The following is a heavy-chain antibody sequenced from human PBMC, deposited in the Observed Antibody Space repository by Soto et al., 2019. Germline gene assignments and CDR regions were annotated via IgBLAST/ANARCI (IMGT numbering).Heavy chain of an antibody. CDR1: GYTFTRYS. CDR2: ISNYNGDT. CDR3: ARRDSTGSPPGWCDP. D-gene: IGHD6-19*01. V-gene: IGHV1-18*04. Sequence: QVQLVQSGAEVRKPGASVQVSCKASGYTFTRYSINWVRQAPGQGLEWVGWISNYNGDTKYAEKFQGRVTLTTDTFKTPSYMDLRSLTSDDTARYFCARRDSTGSPPGWCDPWGQGTLVTVLS. J-gene: IGHJ5*02.